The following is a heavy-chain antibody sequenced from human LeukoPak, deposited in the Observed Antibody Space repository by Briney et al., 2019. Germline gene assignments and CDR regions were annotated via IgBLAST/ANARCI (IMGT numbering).Heavy chain of an antibody. D-gene: IGHD2-2*01. J-gene: IGHJ6*03. CDR3: ARVKLPAATYYYYMDV. V-gene: IGHV3-21*01. CDR2: ISSSSSYI. CDR1: GFTFGDYA. Sequence: GGSLRLSCTTSGFTFGDYAMSWFRQAPGKGLEWVSSISSSSSYIYYADSVKGRFTISRDNAKNSLYLQMNSLRAEDTAVYYCARVKLPAATYYYYMDVWGKGTTVTVSS.